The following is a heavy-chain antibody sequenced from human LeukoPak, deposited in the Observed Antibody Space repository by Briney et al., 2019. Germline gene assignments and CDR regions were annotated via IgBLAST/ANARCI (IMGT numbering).Heavy chain of an antibody. J-gene: IGHJ6*03. CDR3: ARVGTPMVAIVAPYYMDV. Sequence: GSLRLSCAASESSVGSNYMTWVRQAPGKGLEWVSLIYSGGSTYYADSVKGRFTISRDNSKNTLYLQMNSLRAEDTAVYYCARVGTPMVAIVAPYYMDVWGKGTTVTVSS. CDR2: IYSGGST. D-gene: IGHD5-18*01. CDR1: ESSVGSNY. V-gene: IGHV3-66*01.